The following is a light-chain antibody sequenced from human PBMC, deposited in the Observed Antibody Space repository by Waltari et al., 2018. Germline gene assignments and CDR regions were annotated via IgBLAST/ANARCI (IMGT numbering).Light chain of an antibody. Sequence: EIVLTQSPATLSLSPGERATLPCRASQSVSTFLAWYPQKPGQAPRLLIYDASSRATGIPARFSGSGSGTDFTLTISSLDPEDFAVYFCQQRSNWPLTFGGGTKVEIK. CDR1: QSVSTF. CDR3: QQRSNWPLT. CDR2: DAS. J-gene: IGKJ4*01. V-gene: IGKV3-11*01.